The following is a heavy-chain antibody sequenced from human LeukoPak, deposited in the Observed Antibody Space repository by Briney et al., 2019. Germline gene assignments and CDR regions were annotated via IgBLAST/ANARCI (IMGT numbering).Heavy chain of an antibody. CDR2: IHYSGST. Sequence: SETLSLTCTVSGGSISSYYRSWIRHPPGKGLERIGYIHYSGSTYYNPSLTSRVTISIDTSKNQFSLRLSSVTAADTAVYYCAREGSRDFWSGPVHYFDYWGQGTLVTVSS. J-gene: IGHJ4*02. CDR3: AREGSRDFWSGPVHYFDY. V-gene: IGHV4-59*01. CDR1: GGSISSYY. D-gene: IGHD3-3*01.